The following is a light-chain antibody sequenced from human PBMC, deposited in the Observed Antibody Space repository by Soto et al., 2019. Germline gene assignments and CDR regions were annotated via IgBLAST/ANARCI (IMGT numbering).Light chain of an antibody. J-gene: IGKJ5*01. V-gene: IGKV3-15*01. CDR2: GAS. CDR3: QQYNDWPSNT. CDR1: QSVSTN. Sequence: SPATLPVSPGERATLSCRASQSVSTNLAWYQQKPGQAPRLLIYGASTRAPGFPARFTGSGSGTEFTLTIRSLQSEDFAVYYCQQYNDWPSNTFGQGTRLEIK.